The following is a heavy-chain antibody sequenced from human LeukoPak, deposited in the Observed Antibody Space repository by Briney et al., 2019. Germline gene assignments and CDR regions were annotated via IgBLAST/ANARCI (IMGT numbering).Heavy chain of an antibody. J-gene: IGHJ4*02. CDR3: AKEDCSAGGCYYSYFDT. V-gene: IGHV3-23*01. CDR1: GFTFSTYA. Sequence: GGSLRLSCAASGFTFSTYAMTWVRQAPGKALEWVSLISVPGGNTYYADSVKGRFTISRDNSKNTLYLQMNSLRAEDTAVYYCAKEDCSAGGCYYSYFDTWGQGVLVTVSS. CDR2: ISVPGGNT. D-gene: IGHD2-15*01.